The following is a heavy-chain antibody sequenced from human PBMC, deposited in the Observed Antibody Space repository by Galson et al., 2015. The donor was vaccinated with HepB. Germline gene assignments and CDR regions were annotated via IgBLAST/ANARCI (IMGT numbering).Heavy chain of an antibody. CDR2: ISYDGSNK. CDR3: ARDIVVGGTDPY. CDR1: GFTFSSYA. Sequence: SLRLSCAASGFTFSSYAMHWVRQAPGKGLEWVAVISYDGSNKYYADSVKGRFTISRDNSKNTLYLQMNSLRAEDTAVYYCARDIVVGGTDPYWGQGTLVTVSS. J-gene: IGHJ4*02. V-gene: IGHV3-30-3*01. D-gene: IGHD1-7*01.